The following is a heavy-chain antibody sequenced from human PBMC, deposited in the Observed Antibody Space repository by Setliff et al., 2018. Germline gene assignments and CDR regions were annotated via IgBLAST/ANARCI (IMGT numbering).Heavy chain of an antibody. CDR1: GGSISSSSYY. Sequence: LSLTCTVSGGSISSSSYYWGWIRQPPGKGLEWIGSIYYSGSTYYNPSLKSRVTISVDTSKNQFSLKLSSVTAADTAVYYCARGRDYNFWSGYYSPDAFGIWGQGTMVTVSS. CDR3: ARGRDYNFWSGYYSPDAFGI. V-gene: IGHV4-39*07. CDR2: IYYSGST. D-gene: IGHD3-3*01. J-gene: IGHJ3*02.